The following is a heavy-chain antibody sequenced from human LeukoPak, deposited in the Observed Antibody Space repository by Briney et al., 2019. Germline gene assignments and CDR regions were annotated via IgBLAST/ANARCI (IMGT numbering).Heavy chain of an antibody. D-gene: IGHD3-10*01. Sequence: GGSLRLSCAASGFTFSSKYMSWVRQAPGKGLEWVSVIYSGGSTYYADSVKGRFTISRDNAKNSLYLQMNSLRAEDTAVYYCARVPSPGSSTGYWGQGTLVTVSS. V-gene: IGHV3-53*01. CDR3: ARVPSPGSSTGY. CDR1: GFTFSSKY. J-gene: IGHJ4*02. CDR2: IYSGGST.